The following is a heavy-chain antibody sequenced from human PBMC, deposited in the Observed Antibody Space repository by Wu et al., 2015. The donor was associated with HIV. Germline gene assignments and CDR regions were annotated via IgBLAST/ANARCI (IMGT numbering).Heavy chain of an antibody. CDR3: ATTNRDQLLSHGRTTGGLLAFDI. D-gene: IGHD1-14*01. V-gene: IGHV1-69*13. CDR2: IIPLFGTA. J-gene: IGHJ3*02. Sequence: QVQLVQSGAEVKKPGSSVKVSCKASGGTFSRYAINWVRQAPGQGLDWMGRIIPLFGTANYAQKFQGRVTLSADESTSTAYMELSSLRSEDTAVYYCATTNRDQLLSHGRTTGGLLAFDIWGQGTVVIVSS. CDR1: GGTFSRYA.